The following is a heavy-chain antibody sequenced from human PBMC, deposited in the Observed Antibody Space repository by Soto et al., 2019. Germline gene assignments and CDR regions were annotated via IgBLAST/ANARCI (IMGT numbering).Heavy chain of an antibody. J-gene: IGHJ4*02. CDR3: AKTWWRYCSGGSCNPINY. D-gene: IGHD2-15*01. V-gene: IGHV3-30*18. CDR2: ISYDGSNK. CDR1: GFTFSSYG. Sequence: QVQLVESGGGVVQPGRSLRLSCAASGFTFSSYGMHWVRQAPGKGLEWGAGISYDGSNKYYADSVKGRFTISRDNSKNTLYLQMNSLKAEDTAVYYCAKTWWRYCSGGSCNPINYWGQGTLVTVSS.